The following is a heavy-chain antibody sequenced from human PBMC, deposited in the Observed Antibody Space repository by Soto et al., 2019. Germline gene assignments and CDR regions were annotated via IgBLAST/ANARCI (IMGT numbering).Heavy chain of an antibody. CDR1: GFTFGNYA. CDR3: AKVKPCIQQLLVYFDY. CDR2: IGGTGNNI. D-gene: IGHD2-2*01. J-gene: IGHJ4*02. Sequence: PGGSLRLSCAASGFTFGNYAMSWVRQAPGKGLQWVSAIGGTGNNIYYADSVKGRFIISRDKSKNTLYLQMNSLRAEDTAVYYCAKVKPCIQQLLVYFDYWCQGTLVTVSS. V-gene: IGHV3-23*01.